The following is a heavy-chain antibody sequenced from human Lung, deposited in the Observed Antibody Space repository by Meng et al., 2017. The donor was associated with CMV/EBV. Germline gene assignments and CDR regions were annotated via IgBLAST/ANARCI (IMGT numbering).Heavy chain of an antibody. J-gene: IGHJ4*02. CDR3: ARNRYCSSTSCYFDY. V-gene: IGHV1-18*01. CDR2: ISAYNGNT. D-gene: IGHD2-2*01. Sequence: ASVKIFXKASVYTFTSYGISWVRQAPGQGLEWMGWISAYNGNTNYAQKLQGRVTMATDTSTSTAYMELRSLRSDDTAVYYCARNRYCSSTSCYFDYWGQGTLVTVSS. CDR1: VYTFTSYG.